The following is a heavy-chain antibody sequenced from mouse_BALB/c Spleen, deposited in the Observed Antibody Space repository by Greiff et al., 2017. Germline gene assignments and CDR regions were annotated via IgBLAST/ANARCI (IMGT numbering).Heavy chain of an antibody. Sequence: QVQLQQSGAVLAKPGASVKMSCKASGYTFTSFWMHWVKQRPGQGLEWIGYINPSTGYTEYNQKFKDKATLTADKSSSTAYMQLSSLTSEDSAVYYCARNAPRFAYWGQGTLVTVSA. CDR2: INPSTGYT. J-gene: IGHJ3*01. CDR3: ARNAPRFAY. V-gene: IGHV1-7*01. CDR1: GYTFTSFW.